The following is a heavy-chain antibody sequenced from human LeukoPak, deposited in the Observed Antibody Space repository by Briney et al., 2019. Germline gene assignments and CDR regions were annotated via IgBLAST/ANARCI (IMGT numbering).Heavy chain of an antibody. CDR1: GFTFSSYS. D-gene: IGHD1-26*01. V-gene: IGHV3-21*01. CDR2: ISSSSSYI. J-gene: IGHJ3*02. Sequence: PGGSLRLSCAASGFTFSSYSMNWVRQAPGKGLEWVSSISSSSSYIYYADSVKGRFTISRDNAKNSLYLQMNSLRAEDTAVYYCAGSYPIVGAMSYPRLDAFDIWGQGTMVTASS. CDR3: AGSYPIVGAMSYPRLDAFDI.